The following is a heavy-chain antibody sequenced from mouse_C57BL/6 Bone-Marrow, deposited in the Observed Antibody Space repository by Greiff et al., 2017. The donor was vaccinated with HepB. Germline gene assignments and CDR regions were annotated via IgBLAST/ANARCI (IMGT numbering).Heavy chain of an antibody. CDR3: TRYGNYPYYFDY. Sequence: DVKLQESGAELVRPGASVKLSCTASGFNIKDDYMHWVKQRPEQGLEWIGWIDPENGDTEYASKFQGKATITADTSSNTACLQLSSLTSEDTAVYYCTRYGNYPYYFDYWGQGTTLTVSS. CDR2: IDPENGDT. J-gene: IGHJ2*01. D-gene: IGHD2-1*01. CDR1: GFNIKDDY. V-gene: IGHV14-4*01.